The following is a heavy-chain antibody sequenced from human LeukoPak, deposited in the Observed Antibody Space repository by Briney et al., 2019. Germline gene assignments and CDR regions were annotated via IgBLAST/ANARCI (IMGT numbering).Heavy chain of an antibody. CDR1: GFTFGDYA. V-gene: IGHV3-9*01. CDR2: ISWNSGSI. J-gene: IGHJ4*02. Sequence: GGSLRLSCTASGFTFGDYAMSWVRQAPGKGLEWVSGISWNSGSIGYADSVKGRFTISRDNAKNSLYLQMNSLRAEDTALYYCAKDIGVDIVALGDYWGQGTLVTVSS. D-gene: IGHD5-12*01. CDR3: AKDIGVDIVALGDY.